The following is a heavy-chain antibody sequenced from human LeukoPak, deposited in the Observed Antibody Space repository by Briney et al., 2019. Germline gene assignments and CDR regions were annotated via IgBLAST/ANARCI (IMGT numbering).Heavy chain of an antibody. J-gene: IGHJ4*02. Sequence: GGSLRLSCAVSGFTFGDYYMTWVRQAPGKGLEWLSYISGNSGDINYLDSVRGRFTISRDNAKNSLYLQMNSLRVEDTAVYYCTRDPRRLDYLGQGTLVTVSS. CDR1: GFTFGDYY. CDR3: TRDPRRLDY. V-gene: IGHV3-11*05. CDR2: ISGNSGDI.